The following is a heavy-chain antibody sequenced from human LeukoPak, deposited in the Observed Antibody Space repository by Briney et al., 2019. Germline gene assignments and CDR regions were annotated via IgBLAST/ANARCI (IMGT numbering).Heavy chain of an antibody. CDR1: GFTFSRSW. CDR2: INYDGREE. J-gene: IGHJ4*02. D-gene: IGHD5-12*01. CDR3: ARNLWLRGRGLFFFDD. Sequence: GVSLRLSCVVSGFTFSRSWMSWVRQAPGSGLEWVATINYDGREEYYLNSVKGRFTISRDNAKNSVYLQVDGLRADDTAVYYCARNLWLRGRGLFFFDDWGQGTQVTVSS. V-gene: IGHV3-7*01.